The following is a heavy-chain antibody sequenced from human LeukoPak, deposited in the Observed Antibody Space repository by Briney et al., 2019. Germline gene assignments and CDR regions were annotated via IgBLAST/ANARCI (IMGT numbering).Heavy chain of an antibody. V-gene: IGHV1-8*03. Sequence: ASVKVSCKASGYTFTSYDINWVRQATGQGLEWMGWMNPNSGNTGYAQKFQGRVTITRNTSISTAYMELSSLRSDDTAVYYCARDSSSWYNLDYWGQGTLVTVSS. CDR1: GYTFTSYD. J-gene: IGHJ4*02. CDR3: ARDSSSWYNLDY. D-gene: IGHD6-13*01. CDR2: MNPNSGNT.